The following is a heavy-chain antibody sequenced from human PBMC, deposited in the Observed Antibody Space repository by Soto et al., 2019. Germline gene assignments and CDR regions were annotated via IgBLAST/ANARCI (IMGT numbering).Heavy chain of an antibody. CDR1: GFSFSTSGVG. J-gene: IGHJ5*02. V-gene: IGHV2-5*02. Sequence: QITLKESGPTLVKPTQTLTLTCTFSGFSFSTSGVGVGWIRQPPGKALEWLALIYWDDDKRYSPSLKSRLTITKDTSKNQVVLTMTNMDPVDTATYYCAHSSSNWNDGFWFDPWGQGTLVTVSS. CDR2: IYWDDDK. D-gene: IGHD1-1*01. CDR3: AHSSSNWNDGFWFDP.